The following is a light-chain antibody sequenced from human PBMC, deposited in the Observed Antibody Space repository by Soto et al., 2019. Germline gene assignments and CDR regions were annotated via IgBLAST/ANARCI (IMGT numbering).Light chain of an antibody. Sequence: DIQLTQSPSSVSASVGDSVTLTCRASQAISTWLAWYQQRPGKAPQLLIFGASSLQSGVPSRFSGRGSGTDFTLTISSLQPEDFAPYYCQQTNSFPYTFGQGAKLDIK. V-gene: IGKV1-12*01. CDR1: QAISTW. CDR3: QQTNSFPYT. J-gene: IGKJ2*01. CDR2: GAS.